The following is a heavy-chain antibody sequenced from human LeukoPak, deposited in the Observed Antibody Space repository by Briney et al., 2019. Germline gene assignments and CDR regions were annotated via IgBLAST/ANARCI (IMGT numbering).Heavy chain of an antibody. J-gene: IGHJ4*02. CDR3: AKERDYGPADY. Sequence: GGSLRLSCAASGFTFSNYAMAWVRQAPGKGLEWVSAISNSGTDTYYAGSVKGRFTISRDNSKNTLFLQMNSLRAEDTAIYYCAKERDYGPADYWGQGTLVTVSS. CDR2: ISNSGTDT. D-gene: IGHD4/OR15-4a*01. CDR1: GFTFSNYA. V-gene: IGHV3-23*01.